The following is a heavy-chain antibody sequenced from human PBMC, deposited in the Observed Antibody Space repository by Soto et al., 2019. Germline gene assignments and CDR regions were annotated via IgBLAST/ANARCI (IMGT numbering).Heavy chain of an antibody. CDR2: IYPAGPT. D-gene: IGHD6-19*01. CDR3: ARDADSSGLHY. V-gene: IGHV3-53*01. J-gene: IGHJ4*02. CDR1: GLTVSGMF. Sequence: SLRLSCAASGLTVSGMFMNWVRQAPGKGLEWVSVIYPAGPTYYADSVKGRFTISRDNSKNTLFLQLNNLRAEDTAVYYCARDADSSGLHYWGQGILVTVSS.